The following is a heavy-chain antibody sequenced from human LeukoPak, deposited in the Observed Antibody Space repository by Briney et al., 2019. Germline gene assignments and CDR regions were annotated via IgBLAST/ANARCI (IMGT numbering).Heavy chain of an antibody. D-gene: IGHD1-26*01. CDR1: GGSISSGGYY. Sequence: SQTLSLTCTVSGGSISSGGYYWSRIRQHPGKGLEWIGYIYYSGSTYYNPSLKSRVTISVDTSKNQFSLKLSSVTAADTAVYYCARQNSGSYSLSYYYYGMDVWGQGTTVTVSS. CDR2: IYYSGST. CDR3: ARQNSGSYSLSYYYYGMDV. J-gene: IGHJ6*02. V-gene: IGHV4-31*03.